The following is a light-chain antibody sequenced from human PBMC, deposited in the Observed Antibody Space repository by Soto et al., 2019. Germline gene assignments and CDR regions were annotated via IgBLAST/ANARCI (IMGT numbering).Light chain of an antibody. J-gene: IGKJ1*01. CDR1: QGIRDA. CDR2: AAS. V-gene: IGKV1-17*01. Sequence: DIQMTQSPSSLSASVGDRVTITCRASQGIRDALGWYQQKPGKAPKRLIYAASSLQSGVPSRFSGSGSGTEFTLTISSLQPEDFSTDYCLQHNSYPQTCGQGTKVEIK. CDR3: LQHNSYPQT.